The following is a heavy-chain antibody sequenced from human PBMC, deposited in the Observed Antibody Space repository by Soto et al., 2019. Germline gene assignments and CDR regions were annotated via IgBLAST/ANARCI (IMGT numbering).Heavy chain of an antibody. CDR1: GYTFTDYG. D-gene: IGHD3-3*01. CDR3: ARCSRYDFWTNSTSNRYYFDS. Sequence: ASVKVSCKASGYTFTDYGITWVRQAPGQGLEWMGWIRSYNENTNYANKLQGRVTMTTDTSTTTTYMELRSLRSDDTAVYYCARCSRYDFWTNSTSNRYYFDSWRQGTLVTVSS. J-gene: IGHJ4*02. CDR2: IRSYNENT. V-gene: IGHV1-18*01.